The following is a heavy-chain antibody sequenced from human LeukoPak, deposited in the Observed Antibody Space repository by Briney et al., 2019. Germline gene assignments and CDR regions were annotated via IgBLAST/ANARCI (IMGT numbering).Heavy chain of an antibody. Sequence: PGTSLRLSCAASGFIFTTYGFHWVRQAPGKGLEWVAVIWSDGSHKFYTDSVKGRFTISRDNSENTLYLQMSSLRVEDTAVYSCTRGQTTYYDYWGQGTLVTVSS. D-gene: IGHD1-7*01. V-gene: IGHV3-33*08. CDR1: GFIFTTYG. CDR2: IWSDGSHK. CDR3: TRGQTTYYDY. J-gene: IGHJ4*02.